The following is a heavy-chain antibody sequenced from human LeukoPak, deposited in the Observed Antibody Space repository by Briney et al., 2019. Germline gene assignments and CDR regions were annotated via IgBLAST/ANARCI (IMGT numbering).Heavy chain of an antibody. J-gene: IGHJ4*02. CDR3: ARHQIKDGFSVGSFDY. CDR1: GGSISSGNW. D-gene: IGHD5-24*01. V-gene: IGHV4-4*02. CDR2: IYYSGST. Sequence: SGTLSLTCAVSGGSISSGNWWSWVRLPPGKGLEWIGSIYYSGSTYYNPSLKSRVTISVDTSKNQFSLKLSSVTAADTAVYYCARHQIKDGFSVGSFDYWGQGTLVTVSS.